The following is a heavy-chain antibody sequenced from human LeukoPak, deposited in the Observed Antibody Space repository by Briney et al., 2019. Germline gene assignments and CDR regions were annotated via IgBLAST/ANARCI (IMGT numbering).Heavy chain of an antibody. CDR1: GYSFTTYW. J-gene: IGHJ5*02. Sequence: GESLKISCKGSGYSFTTYWIGWVRQMPGKGLEWMGIIYPGDSDTRYSSSFQGQVTISADKSISTAYLQWSSLKASDTAMYYRARQVNNWFDPWGQGTLVTVSS. V-gene: IGHV5-51*01. CDR3: ARQVNNWFDP. CDR2: IYPGDSDT.